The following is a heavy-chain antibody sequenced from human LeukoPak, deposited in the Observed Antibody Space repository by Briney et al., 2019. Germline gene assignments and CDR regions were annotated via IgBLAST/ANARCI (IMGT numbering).Heavy chain of an antibody. Sequence: GGSLRLSCAASGFTFSSYGMTWVRQAPGKGLEWVANIKQDGTKKYYVDSVKGRFTISRDNTKNSLYLQMNSLRAEDTAVYYCARVWGTTASDHWGQGTLVMVSS. CDR1: GFTFSSYG. J-gene: IGHJ4*02. V-gene: IGHV3-7*01. CDR3: ARVWGTTASDH. CDR2: IKQDGTKK. D-gene: IGHD3-16*01.